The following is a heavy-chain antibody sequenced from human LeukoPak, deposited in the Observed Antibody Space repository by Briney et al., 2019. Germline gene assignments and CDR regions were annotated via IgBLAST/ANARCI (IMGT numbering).Heavy chain of an antibody. J-gene: IGHJ1*01. V-gene: IGHV3-21*01. CDR2: ISGRSSHV. CDR1: GFSFSDYD. Sequence: PGGSLRLSCSASGFSFSDYDMNWVRQAPGRGLEWVSAISGRSSHVYYGESVKGRFTISRDNAKNSLYLQLDSLGVEDTAVYYCGRAFPPLRTSSAGDLWGQGTLVTVSS. D-gene: IGHD3-16*01. CDR3: GRAFPPLRTSSAGDL.